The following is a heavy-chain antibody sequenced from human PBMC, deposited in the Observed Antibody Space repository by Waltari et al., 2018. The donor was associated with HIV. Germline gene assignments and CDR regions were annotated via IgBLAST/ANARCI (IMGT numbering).Heavy chain of an antibody. CDR2: IIPIFGTA. J-gene: IGHJ4*02. D-gene: IGHD3-22*01. Sequence: ISWVRQAPGQGLEWMGGIIPIFGTANYAQKFQGRVTITADESTSTAYMELSSLRSEDTAVYYCARLPYYDSSGYGYFDYWGQGTLVTVSS. V-gene: IGHV1-69*01. CDR3: ARLPYYDSSGYGYFDY.